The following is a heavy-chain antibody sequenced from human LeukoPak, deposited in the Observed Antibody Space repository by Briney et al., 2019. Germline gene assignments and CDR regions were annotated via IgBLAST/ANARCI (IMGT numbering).Heavy chain of an antibody. Sequence: SETLSLTCAVYGGSFSGYYWRWIRQPPGKGLEWIGEINHGGSNNYNPSLKSRVTISVDTSKNQFSLKLSSVTAANTAVYYCATLAYCTNGVCDFDYWGQGTLVTVSS. J-gene: IGHJ4*02. D-gene: IGHD2-8*01. CDR3: ATLAYCTNGVCDFDY. CDR2: INHGGSN. V-gene: IGHV4-34*01. CDR1: GGSFSGYY.